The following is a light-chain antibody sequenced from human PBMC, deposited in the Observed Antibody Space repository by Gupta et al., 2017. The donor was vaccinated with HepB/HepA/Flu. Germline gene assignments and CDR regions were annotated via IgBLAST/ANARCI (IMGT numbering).Light chain of an antibody. CDR2: YKSDSDY. CDR3: MMYHSSAWV. J-gene: IGLJ3*02. CDR1: TGINVDSYR. V-gene: IGLV5-45*02. Sequence: QAVLTQPSSLSASPGASARLTCTLRTGINVDSYRMYWYQQKPGSPPQYLLRYKSDSDYQQGSGVPSRFSGSKDTSANAGILLISGLQSEDEADYYCMMYHSSAWVIGGGTKLTVL.